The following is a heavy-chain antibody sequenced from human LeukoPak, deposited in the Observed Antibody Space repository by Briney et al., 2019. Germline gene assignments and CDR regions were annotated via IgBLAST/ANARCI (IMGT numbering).Heavy chain of an antibody. CDR1: GPPLSSNY. CDR2: IYSGGST. D-gene: IGHD3-10*01. J-gene: IGHJ4*02. V-gene: IGHV3-53*01. Sequence: GGSLTLSCAASGPPLSSNYMSWLRQAPGKGLEWVSVIYSGGSTYYSDSVYGRFTISRDNYKNTLHLQMNSLRAEDTAVYYCARLTAWFGELLYPFDYWGQGTLVTVSS. CDR3: ARLTAWFGELLYPFDY.